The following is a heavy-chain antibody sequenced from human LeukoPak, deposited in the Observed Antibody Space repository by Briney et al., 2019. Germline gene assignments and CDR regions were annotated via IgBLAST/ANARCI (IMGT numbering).Heavy chain of an antibody. V-gene: IGHV1-69*13. CDR2: IIPIFGTA. CDR3: AREDDYSNHNDY. D-gene: IGHD4-11*01. CDR1: GGTFSSYA. Sequence: GASVKVSCKASGGTFSSYAISWVRQAPGQGLEWMGGIIPIFGTANYAQKFQGRVTITADESTSTAYMELSSLRSEDTAVYYCAREDDYSNHNDYWGQGTLVTVSS. J-gene: IGHJ4*02.